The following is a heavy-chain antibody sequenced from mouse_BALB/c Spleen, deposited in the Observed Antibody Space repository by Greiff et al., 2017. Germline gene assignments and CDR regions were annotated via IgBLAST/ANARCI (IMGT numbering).Heavy chain of an antibody. CDR2: INSNGGST. D-gene: IGHD3-1*01. J-gene: IGHJ3*01. CDR3: ARDGTGYWFAY. Sequence: EVMLVESGGGLVQPGGSLKLSCAASGFTFSSYGMSWVRQTPDKRLELVATINSNGGSTYYPDSVKGRFTISRDNAKNTLYLQMSSLKSEDTAMYYCARDGTGYWFAYWGQGTLVTVSA. V-gene: IGHV5-6-3*01. CDR1: GFTFSSYG.